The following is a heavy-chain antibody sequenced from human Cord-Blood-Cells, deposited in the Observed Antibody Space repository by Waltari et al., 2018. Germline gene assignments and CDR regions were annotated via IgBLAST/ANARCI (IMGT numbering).Heavy chain of an antibody. V-gene: IGHV1-8*03. D-gene: IGHD2-2*02. CDR1: GYTFTSYD. Sequence: QVQLVQSGAEVKKPGASVKVSCKASGYTFTSYDINWVRQATGQGLEWMGWMNPNSGNTGYAQKFQGRVTITRNTSISTAYMELSSLRSEDTAVYYCARFACSSTSCYTPDAFDIWGQGTMVTVS. J-gene: IGHJ3*02. CDR2: MNPNSGNT. CDR3: ARFACSSTSCYTPDAFDI.